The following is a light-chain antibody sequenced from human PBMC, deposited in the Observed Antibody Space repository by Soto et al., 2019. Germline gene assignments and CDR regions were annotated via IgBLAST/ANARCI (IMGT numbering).Light chain of an antibody. CDR2: DAS. J-gene: IGKJ1*01. V-gene: IGKV1-5*01. Sequence: DIGMTQSPSTLSASVGDRVTITCRASQSISDWLAWYQQKPGKAPKLLIYDASTLQSGVPSRFSGSGSGTEFTLTISSLQPDDFATYYCQQYNTFSWTFGQGTKVDIK. CDR1: QSISDW. CDR3: QQYNTFSWT.